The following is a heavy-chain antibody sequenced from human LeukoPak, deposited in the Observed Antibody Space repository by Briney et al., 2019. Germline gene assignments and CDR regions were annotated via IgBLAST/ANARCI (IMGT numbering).Heavy chain of an antibody. J-gene: IGHJ4*02. CDR1: GGSFSGYY. CDR2: INHSGST. CDR3: AIDPIVVVPAATPN. Sequence: PSETLSLTCAVYGGSFSGYYWSWLRQPPGKGLEWIGEINHSGSTNYNPSLKSRVTISVDTSKNQFSLKLSSVTAADTAVYYCAIDPIVVVPAATPNWGQGTLVTVSS. D-gene: IGHD2-2*01. V-gene: IGHV4-34*01.